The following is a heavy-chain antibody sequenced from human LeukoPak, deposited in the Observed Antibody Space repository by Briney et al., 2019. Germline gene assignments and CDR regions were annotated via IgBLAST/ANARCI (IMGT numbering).Heavy chain of an antibody. CDR1: GGSFSGYY. J-gene: IGHJ4*02. D-gene: IGHD6-13*01. Sequence: PSETLSLTCAVYGGSFSGYYWSWIRQPPGKGLEWIGEINHSGSTNYNPSLKSRVTISVDTSKNQFSLKLSSVTAADTAVYYCARRFRYSSTRAFVYWGQGTLVTVSS. V-gene: IGHV4-34*01. CDR3: ARRFRYSSTRAFVY. CDR2: INHSGST.